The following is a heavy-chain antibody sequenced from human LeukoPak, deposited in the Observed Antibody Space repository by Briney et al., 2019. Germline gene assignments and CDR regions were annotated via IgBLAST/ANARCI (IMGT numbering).Heavy chain of an antibody. V-gene: IGHV4-61*02. J-gene: IGHJ4*02. D-gene: IGHD3-22*01. Sequence: SETLSLTCTVSGGSISSGSYYWSWIRQPAGKGLEWIGRIHISGSTNYNPSLKSRVTISVDTSKNQFSLKLSSVTAADTAVYYCASVGTDSSGYYEYYFDYWGQGTLVTVSS. CDR2: IHISGST. CDR3: ASVGTDSSGYYEYYFDY. CDR1: GGSISSGSYY.